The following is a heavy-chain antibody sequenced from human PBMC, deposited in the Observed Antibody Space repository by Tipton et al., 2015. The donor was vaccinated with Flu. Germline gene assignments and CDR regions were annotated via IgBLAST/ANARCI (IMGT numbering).Heavy chain of an antibody. CDR3: AKWVRFYDSDGYYFLDS. D-gene: IGHD3-22*01. J-gene: IGHJ4*02. CDR2: IPGSGDST. Sequence: SLRLSCAASGIPFSTYATTWVRQAPGRGLEWISTIPGSGDSTYYADPVKGRFTISRENSKNMVFLQMNNLRAEETAVYYCAKWVRFYDSDGYYFLDSWGQGTLVTVTS. CDR1: GIPFSTYA. V-gene: IGHV3-23*01.